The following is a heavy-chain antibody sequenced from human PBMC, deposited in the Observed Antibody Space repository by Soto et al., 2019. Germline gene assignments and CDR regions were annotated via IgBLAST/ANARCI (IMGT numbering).Heavy chain of an antibody. CDR3: ARGGYDFWSGYYMGDWFDP. J-gene: IGHJ5*02. Sequence: SETLSLTCAVYGGSFSGYYWSWIRQPPGKGLEWIGEINHSGSTNYNPSLKSRVTISVDTSKNQFPLKLSSVTAADTAVYYCARGGYDFWSGYYMGDWFDPWGQGTLVTVSS. CDR1: GGSFSGYY. CDR2: INHSGST. V-gene: IGHV4-34*01. D-gene: IGHD3-3*01.